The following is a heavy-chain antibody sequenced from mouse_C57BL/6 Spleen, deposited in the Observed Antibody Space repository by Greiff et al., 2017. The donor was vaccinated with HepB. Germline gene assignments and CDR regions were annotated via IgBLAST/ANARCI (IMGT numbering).Heavy chain of an antibody. CDR1: GYTFTSYW. J-gene: IGHJ4*01. V-gene: IGHV1-59*01. CDR2: IDPSDSYT. CDR3: ARDREYGSSCYAMDY. D-gene: IGHD1-1*01. Sequence: VQLQQSGAELVRPGTSVKLSCKASGYTFTSYWMHWVKQRPGQGLEWIGVIDPSDSYTNYNQKFKGKATLTVDTSSSTAYMQLSRLTSADSAVYYCARDREYGSSCYAMDYWGQGTSVTVSS.